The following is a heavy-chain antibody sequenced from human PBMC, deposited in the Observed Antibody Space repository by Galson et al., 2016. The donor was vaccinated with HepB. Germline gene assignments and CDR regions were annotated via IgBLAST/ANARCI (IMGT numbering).Heavy chain of an antibody. V-gene: IGHV5-51*01. D-gene: IGHD1/OR15-1a*01. CDR2: IYPGDSDT. Sequence: QSGAEVKKPGEPLNISCQGFGYSFTSYWIAWVRLTPGRGLEWLGVIYPGDSDTTYNPSFEGQVSFSADRSISTAYLHWSNLKPSVTGMYHCARRDEGPGRTRHFDPWGQGTLVTVSS. CDR3: ARRDEGPGRTRHFDP. J-gene: IGHJ5*02. CDR1: GYSFTSYW.